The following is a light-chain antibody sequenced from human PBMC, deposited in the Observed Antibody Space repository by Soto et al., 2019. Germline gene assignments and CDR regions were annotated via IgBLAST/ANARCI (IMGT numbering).Light chain of an antibody. Sequence: EIVLTQSPGTLSLSPGESATLSCRASQSVSSSYLSWYQQKPGQAPRLLIYGTSTRATGIPVRFSGSGFGTEFTLTISSLQSEDFAVYYCQQYKNWPLFGQGTRLEIK. V-gene: IGKV3-15*01. CDR3: QQYKNWPL. J-gene: IGKJ5*01. CDR1: QSVSSSY. CDR2: GTS.